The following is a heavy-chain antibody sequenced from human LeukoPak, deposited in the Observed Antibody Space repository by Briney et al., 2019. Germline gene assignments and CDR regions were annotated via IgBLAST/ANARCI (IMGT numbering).Heavy chain of an antibody. V-gene: IGHV4-34*01. CDR2: INHSGST. CDR3: ARADYVWGSYRTRYYFDY. D-gene: IGHD3-16*02. Sequence: SETLSLTCAVYGGSFSGYYWSWIRQPPGKGLEGIGEINHSGSTNYNPSLKSRVTISVDTSKNQFSLKLSSVTAADTAVYYCARADYVWGSYRTRYYFDYWGQGTLVTVSS. CDR1: GGSFSGYY. J-gene: IGHJ4*02.